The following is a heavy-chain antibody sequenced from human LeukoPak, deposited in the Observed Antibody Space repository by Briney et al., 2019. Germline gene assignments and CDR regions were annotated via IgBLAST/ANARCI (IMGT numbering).Heavy chain of an antibody. D-gene: IGHD1-26*01. J-gene: IGHJ4*02. CDR3: ARDTVGATDY. CDR2: IKPDGSEK. Sequence: GGSLRLSCAASGFSFSSSWMSWVRQAPGKGLEWVANIKPDGSEKYYVDSVKGRFTISRDNAKKSLYLQMNSLRAEDTALYYCARDTVGATDYWGQGTLVTVSS. CDR1: GFSFSSSW. V-gene: IGHV3-7*01.